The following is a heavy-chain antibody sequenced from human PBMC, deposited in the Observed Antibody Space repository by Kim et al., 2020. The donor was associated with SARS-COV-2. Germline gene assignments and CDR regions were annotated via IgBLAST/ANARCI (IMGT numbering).Heavy chain of an antibody. J-gene: IGHJ4*02. D-gene: IGHD1-26*01. Sequence: LKSRVTISVDTSKNQFSLKLSSVTAADTAVYYCARAGIVGATELFGIIDYWGQGTLVTVSS. CDR3: ARAGIVGATELFGIIDY. V-gene: IGHV4-59*01.